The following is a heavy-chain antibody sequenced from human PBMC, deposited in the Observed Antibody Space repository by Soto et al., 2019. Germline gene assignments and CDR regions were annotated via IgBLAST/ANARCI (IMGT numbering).Heavy chain of an antibody. CDR1: GYIFKSYG. D-gene: IGHD2-2*01. CDR3: ARAPFIEVVPAACPYGMDV. Sequence: ASVKVSCKASGYIFKSYGFSWVRQAPGQGLEWMGWISAYNGDTTYAQKFQGRVTMATDTSTSTAYMELRSLRSGDTAVYFCARAPFIEVVPAACPYGMDVWGQGTTVTVSS. V-gene: IGHV1-18*04. J-gene: IGHJ6*02. CDR2: ISAYNGDT.